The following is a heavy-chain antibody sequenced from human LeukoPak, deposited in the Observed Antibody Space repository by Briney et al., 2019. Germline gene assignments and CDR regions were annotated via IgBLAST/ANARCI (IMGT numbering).Heavy chain of an antibody. CDR2: IKSKTDGGAT. CDR3: TTEAYYYDSGAIKYFDY. V-gene: IGHV3-15*01. J-gene: IGHJ4*02. Sequence: GGSLRLSCAASGFTFSSYAMSWVRQAPGKGLEWVGRIKSKTDGGATHYAAPVKGRFTISRDDSKNTLYLQMNSLKTEDTAVYYCTTEAYYYDSGAIKYFDYWGQGTLVTVSS. CDR1: GFTFSSYA. D-gene: IGHD3-22*01.